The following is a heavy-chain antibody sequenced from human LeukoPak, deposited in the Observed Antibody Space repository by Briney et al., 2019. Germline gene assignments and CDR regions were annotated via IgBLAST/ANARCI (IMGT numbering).Heavy chain of an antibody. CDR2: ISSSSSYI. CDR1: GFTFSSYC. D-gene: IGHD6-13*01. CDR3: ARWGPPQQLVSDY. Sequence: PGGSLRLSCAASGFTFSSYCMNWVRQAPGKGLEWVSSISSSSSYIYYADSVKGRFTISRDNAKNSLYLQMNSLRAEDTAVYYCARWGPPQQLVSDYWGQGTLVTVSS. J-gene: IGHJ4*02. V-gene: IGHV3-21*01.